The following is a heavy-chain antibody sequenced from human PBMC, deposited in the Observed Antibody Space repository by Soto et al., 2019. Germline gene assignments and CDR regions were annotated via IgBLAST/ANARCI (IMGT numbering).Heavy chain of an antibody. CDR1: GGSISSGGYY. CDR2: IYYSGST. D-gene: IGHD2-21*01. J-gene: IGHJ5*02. V-gene: IGHV4-31*02. Sequence: PSETLSLTCTVSGGSISSGGYYWSWIRQHPGKGLEWIGYIYYSGSTYYNPSLKSRVTISVDTSKNQFSLKLSSVTAADTVVYYCARELVMRARWFDPWGQGTLVTVSS. CDR3: ARELVMRARWFDP.